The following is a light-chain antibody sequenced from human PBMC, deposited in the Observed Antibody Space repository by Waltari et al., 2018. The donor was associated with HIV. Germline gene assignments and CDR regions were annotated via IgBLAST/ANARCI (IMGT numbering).Light chain of an antibody. CDR3: QQLNSYPLT. CDR1: QGINSY. Sequence: DIHLTQSPPFLSASIGDRVTISCRATQGINSYLAWYQQKPGKAPKLLIYVASTLRSGVPSRFSGSGSGTEFTLTISNLQPEDSATYCCQQLNSYPLTFGGGTKVETK. CDR2: VAS. J-gene: IGKJ4*01. V-gene: IGKV1-9*01.